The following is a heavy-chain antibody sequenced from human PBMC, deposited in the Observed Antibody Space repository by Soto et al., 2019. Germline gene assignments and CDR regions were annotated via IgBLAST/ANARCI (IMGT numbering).Heavy chain of an antibody. D-gene: IGHD5-12*01. V-gene: IGHV3-30*18. CDR2: ISYDGRNK. Sequence: ESGGGVVQPGRSLRVSCEASGFIFSTYGMHWVRQAPGKGLEWVAVISYDGRNKYYADSVRGRFTISRDNSKNTLHLQMNSLRGEDTAVYYCAKDMATAITSYYFYGMDVWGQGTTVTVSS. CDR3: AKDMATAITSYYFYGMDV. CDR1: GFIFSTYG. J-gene: IGHJ6*02.